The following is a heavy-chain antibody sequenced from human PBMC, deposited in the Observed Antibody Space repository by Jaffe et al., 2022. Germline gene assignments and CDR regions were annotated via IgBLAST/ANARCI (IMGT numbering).Heavy chain of an antibody. D-gene: IGHD6-25*01. CDR1: GGSISSYY. CDR2: IYYSGST. V-gene: IGHV4-59*01. Sequence: QVQLQESGPGLVKPSETLSLTCTVSGGSISSYYWSWIRQPPGKGLEWIGYIYYSGSTNYNPSLKSRVTISVDTSKNQFSLKLSSVTAADTAVYYCARALPQRGPKHYYYYYYMDVWGKGTTVTVSS. J-gene: IGHJ6*03. CDR3: ARALPQRGPKHYYYYYYMDV.